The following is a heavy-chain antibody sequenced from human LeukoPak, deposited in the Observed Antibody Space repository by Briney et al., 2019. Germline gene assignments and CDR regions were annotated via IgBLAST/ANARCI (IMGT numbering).Heavy chain of an antibody. Sequence: GGSLRLSCAASGFTFSSYAMSWVRQAPGKGLEWVSAISGSGGSTYYADSVKGRFTISRDNSKNTLYLQMNSLRAEDTAVYYCARGGSSSSGSDYWGRGTLVTVSS. CDR3: ARGGSSSSGSDY. J-gene: IGHJ4*02. CDR2: ISGSGGST. D-gene: IGHD6-6*01. CDR1: GFTFSSYA. V-gene: IGHV3-23*01.